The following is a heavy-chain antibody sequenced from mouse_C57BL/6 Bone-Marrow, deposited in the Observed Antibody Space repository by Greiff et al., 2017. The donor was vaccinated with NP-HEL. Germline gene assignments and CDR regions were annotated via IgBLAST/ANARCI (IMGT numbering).Heavy chain of an antibody. CDR2: IHPNSGST. Sequence: QVQLQQSGAELVKPGASVKLSCKASGYTFTSYWMHWVKQRPGQGLEWIGMIHPNSGSTNYNEKFKSKATLTVDKSSSTAYMQLSSLTSEDSAVYYCARWKLRPFDYWGQGTTLTVSS. CDR3: ARWKLRPFDY. D-gene: IGHD3-2*02. CDR1: GYTFTSYW. J-gene: IGHJ2*01. V-gene: IGHV1-64*01.